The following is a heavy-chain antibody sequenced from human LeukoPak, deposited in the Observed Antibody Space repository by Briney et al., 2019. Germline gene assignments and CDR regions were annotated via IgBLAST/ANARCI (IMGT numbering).Heavy chain of an antibody. D-gene: IGHD6-13*01. CDR2: VSYGGTY. J-gene: IGHJ4*02. Sequence: QTSETLSLTCAVSGASISSSVYFWGWIRQPPGKGLEWIGSVSYGGTYYYNPSLKSRLTISVDTAKNQFSLKLSPVTAADTAVYYCARGFGAAAAGNDYWGQGTLVTVSS. CDR1: GASISSSVYF. CDR3: ARGFGAAAAGNDY. V-gene: IGHV4-39*02.